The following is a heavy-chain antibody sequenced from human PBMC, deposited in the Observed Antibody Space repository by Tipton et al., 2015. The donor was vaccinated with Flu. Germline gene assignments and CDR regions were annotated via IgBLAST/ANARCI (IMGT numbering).Heavy chain of an antibody. J-gene: IGHJ4*02. D-gene: IGHD6-13*01. CDR2: IYSSGST. CDR1: GGSLNNYY. Sequence: TLSLTCTVSGGSLNNYYWSWIRLPPGKGLEWLGYIYSSGSTSYKPSLKSRVTISVDTSKNQISLELSSVTGADTAVYYCARAYSSSWYGGFDYWGQGTLVTVSS. V-gene: IGHV4-59*01. CDR3: ARAYSSSWYGGFDY.